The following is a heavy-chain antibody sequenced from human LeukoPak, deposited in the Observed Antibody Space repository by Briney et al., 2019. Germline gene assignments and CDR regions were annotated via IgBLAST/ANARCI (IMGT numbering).Heavy chain of an antibody. Sequence: GGSLRLSCAASGFTFSSYSMNWVRQAPGKGLEWVSSISSSSSYIYYADSVKGRFTISRDNAKNSLYLQMNSLRAEDTAVYYCASIHPGGSYYSAGYWGQGTLVTVSS. V-gene: IGHV3-21*01. CDR3: ASIHPGGSYYSAGY. CDR1: GFTFSSYS. CDR2: ISSSSSYI. D-gene: IGHD1-26*01. J-gene: IGHJ4*02.